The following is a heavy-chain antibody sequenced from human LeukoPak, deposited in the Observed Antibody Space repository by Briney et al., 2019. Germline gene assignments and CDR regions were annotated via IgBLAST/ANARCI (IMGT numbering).Heavy chain of an antibody. D-gene: IGHD3-9*01. V-gene: IGHV3-74*01. J-gene: IGHJ4*02. CDR3: ARDFDQPSGN. CDR2: INSDGTST. Sequence: GGSLRLSCAASGFTFSIYWMYWVRQAPGKGLVWVSRINSDGTSTGYADSVRGRFTISRDNAENTLYLQMNSLGAEDTAVYYCARDFDQPSGNWGQGTLVTVSS. CDR1: GFTFSIYW.